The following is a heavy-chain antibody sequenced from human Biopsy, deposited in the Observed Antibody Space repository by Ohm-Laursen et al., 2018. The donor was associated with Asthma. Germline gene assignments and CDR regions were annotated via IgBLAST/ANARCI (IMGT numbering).Heavy chain of an antibody. CDR1: GFTFSNYG. CDR3: AKDVFPGWELRRGPDY. V-gene: IGHV3-30*18. CDR2: ISFDGSNK. D-gene: IGHD1-26*01. Sequence: SLRLSCTASGFTFSNYGMHWVRQAPGKGLDWVAVISFDGSNKNYTDSVKGRFTISRANSRNTLHLQMNSLRAEDTAVYYCAKDVFPGWELRRGPDYWGQGTLVTVSS. J-gene: IGHJ4*02.